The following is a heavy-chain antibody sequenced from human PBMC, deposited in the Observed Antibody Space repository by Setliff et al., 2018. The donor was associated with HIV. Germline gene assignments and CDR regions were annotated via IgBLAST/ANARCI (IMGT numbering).Heavy chain of an antibody. CDR1: GGSIDNNKYD. V-gene: IGHV4-39*06. Sequence: PSETLSLPCSVSGGSIDNNKYDWTWIRQPPGKGLEWTGSIYHTGRTYYNRSLESRLTISIDTSTNQFPLKLSSVTAADTAVDYCARDLVSAYSYAQGRFDPWGQGTLVTVSS. D-gene: IGHD5-18*01. CDR3: ARDLVSAYSYAQGRFDP. CDR2: IYHTGRT. J-gene: IGHJ5*02.